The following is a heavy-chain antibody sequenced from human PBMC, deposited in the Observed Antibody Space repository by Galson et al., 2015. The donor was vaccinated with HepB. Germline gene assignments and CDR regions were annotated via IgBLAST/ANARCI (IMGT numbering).Heavy chain of an antibody. CDR1: GFTFNRYW. Sequence: SLRLSCAASGFTFNRYWMTWVRQAPGKGLEWVANIKEAGGEKYYVDSVKGRFTISRDNAKNSVYLQMNSLRAEDTAMFYCARDRGVEGGGDWFDPWGQGTLVTVSS. D-gene: IGHD3-10*01. CDR3: ARDRGVEGGGDWFDP. CDR2: IKEAGGEK. V-gene: IGHV3-7*01. J-gene: IGHJ5*02.